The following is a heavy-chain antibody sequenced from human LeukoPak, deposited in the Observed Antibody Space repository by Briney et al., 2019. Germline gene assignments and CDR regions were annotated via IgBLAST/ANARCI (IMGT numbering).Heavy chain of an antibody. Sequence: PGGSLRLSCVTSPGYGFTSHWMNWVRPPPGGGLEWVANIKQDGSEKSYLDSVKGRFTISRDNAKNSLYLQMNSLRAEDTAVYYCARDSNFLNLEAWGFDYWGQGTLVTVSS. CDR2: IKQDGSEK. J-gene: IGHJ4*02. D-gene: IGHD7-27*01. V-gene: IGHV3-7*01. CDR1: PGYGFTSHW. CDR3: ARDSNFLNLEAWGFDY.